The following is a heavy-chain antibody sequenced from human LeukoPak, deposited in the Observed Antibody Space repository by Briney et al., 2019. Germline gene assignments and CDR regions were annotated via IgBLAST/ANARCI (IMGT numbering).Heavy chain of an antibody. CDR3: ARVPRDCSSTSSPFPCGAFDI. CDR1: GRSPSSGGYS. J-gene: IGHJ3*02. Sequence: SDTLSLSCAVPGRSPSSGGYSWSWIRQPPGKGLEWMGYIYDSGSTYYNPSLNSRVTISVDRSKNQFSLKLRSVAAADTAVDYCARVPRDCSSTSSPFPCGAFDIWGQGTMVTVSS. V-gene: IGHV4-30-2*01. CDR2: IYDSGST. D-gene: IGHD2-2*01.